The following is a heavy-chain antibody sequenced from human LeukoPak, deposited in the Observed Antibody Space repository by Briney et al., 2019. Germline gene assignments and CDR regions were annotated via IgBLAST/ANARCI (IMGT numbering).Heavy chain of an antibody. V-gene: IGHV3-30*03. D-gene: IGHD3-22*01. CDR1: GFTFSSQG. CDR3: ARDVSGYYSFDY. Sequence: GGSLRLSCVASGFTFSSQGMHWVRQAPGKGLEWVAVISYDGSNYYHADSVKGRFTISRDNSKNTLYLQMNSLRAEDTAVYSCARDVSGYYSFDYWGQGTLVTVSS. CDR2: ISYDGSNY. J-gene: IGHJ4*02.